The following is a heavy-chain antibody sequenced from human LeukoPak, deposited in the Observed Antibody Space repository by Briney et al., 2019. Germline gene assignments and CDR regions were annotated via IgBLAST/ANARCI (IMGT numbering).Heavy chain of an antibody. V-gene: IGHV4-34*01. Sequence: SETLSLTCAVYGGSFSGYYWSWIRQPPGRGLEWIGEINHSGSTNYNPSLKSRVTISVDTSKNQFSLKLSSVTAADTAVYYCARGRYSNYANDYWGQGTLVTVSS. J-gene: IGHJ4*02. CDR1: GGSFSGYY. CDR3: ARGRYSNYANDY. CDR2: INHSGST. D-gene: IGHD4-11*01.